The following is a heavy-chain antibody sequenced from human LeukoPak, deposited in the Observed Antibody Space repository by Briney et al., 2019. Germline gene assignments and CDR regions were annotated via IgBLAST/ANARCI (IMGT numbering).Heavy chain of an antibody. D-gene: IGHD3-3*01. Sequence: SETLSLTCTVSGGSISSYYWSWLRQPPGKGLEWIGYIYYSGSTNYNPSLKSRVTISVDTSKNQFSLKLSSVTAADTAVYYCARGLYDFWSGLHYYYGMDVWGQGTTVTVSS. V-gene: IGHV4-59*01. CDR1: GGSISSYY. CDR3: ARGLYDFWSGLHYYYGMDV. CDR2: IYYSGST. J-gene: IGHJ6*02.